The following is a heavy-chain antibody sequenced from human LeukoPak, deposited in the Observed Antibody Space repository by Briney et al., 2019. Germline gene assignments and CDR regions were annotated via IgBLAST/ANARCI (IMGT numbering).Heavy chain of an antibody. CDR2: ISWNSGSI. CDR3: AKDMGADYDSSGYYDY. Sequence: PGGSLRLSCAASGFTFSSYWMSWVRQAPGKGLEWVSGISWNSGSIGYADSVKGRFTISRDNAKNSLYLQMNSLRAEDTALYYCAKDMGADYDSSGYYDYWGQGTLVTVSS. J-gene: IGHJ4*02. D-gene: IGHD3-22*01. V-gene: IGHV3-9*01. CDR1: GFTFSSYW.